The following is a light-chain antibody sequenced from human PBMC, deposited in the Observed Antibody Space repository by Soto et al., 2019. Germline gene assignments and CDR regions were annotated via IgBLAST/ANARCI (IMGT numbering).Light chain of an antibody. V-gene: IGKV3-15*01. CDR3: QQYNNWPPLT. CDR1: QSVSGN. J-gene: IGKJ4*01. Sequence: EIVMTQSPATLSVSPGERATLSCRASQSVSGNLAWYQQKPGQAPRHLIYGASARANGIPARFSGSGSGPDFTLTISSQQSEDFAVYYCQQYNNWPPLTFGEGTKVEIK. CDR2: GAS.